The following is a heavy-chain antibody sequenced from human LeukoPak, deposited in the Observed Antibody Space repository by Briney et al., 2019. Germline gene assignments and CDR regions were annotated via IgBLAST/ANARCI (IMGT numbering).Heavy chain of an antibody. CDR1: GGSFSGYY. V-gene: IGHV4-34*01. CDR3: ARHPEGDWFDP. D-gene: IGHD3-16*01. CDR2: INHSGST. Sequence: PSETLSLTCAVYGGSFSGYYWSWIRQPPGRGLEWIGEINHSGSTNYYPSLKSRVTISVDTSKNQFSLKLSSVTAADTAVYYCARHPEGDWFDPWGQGTLFTVS. J-gene: IGHJ5*02.